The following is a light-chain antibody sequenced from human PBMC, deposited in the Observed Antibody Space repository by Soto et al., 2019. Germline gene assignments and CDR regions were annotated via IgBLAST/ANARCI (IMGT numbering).Light chain of an antibody. CDR2: DAS. J-gene: IGKJ1*01. CDR1: QNIRSR. Sequence: IQMSKSTSSLYASVGARVTITFRASQNIRSRLAWFQQKPGKAPKLLIYDASSLESGVPQRLSGSGAGTEFTLPIRSLQTDDFSSYYCQQYHTYWTFGQGTKVDI. CDR3: QQYHTYWT. V-gene: IGKV1-5*01.